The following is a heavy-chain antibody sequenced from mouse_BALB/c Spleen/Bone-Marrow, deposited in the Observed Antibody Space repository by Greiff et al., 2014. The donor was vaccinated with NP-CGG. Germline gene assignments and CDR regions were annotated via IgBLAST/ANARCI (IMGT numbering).Heavy chain of an antibody. D-gene: IGHD2-13*01. Sequence: VQLQQSGPELVKPGASVRISCKASGYTFTNYYIHWVKQMPGQGLEWIGWIYPGNVNSKYNEKFKGKATLTADKSSSTAYMQLSSLTSEDSAVYFCAREADWNSDYWGQGTPLTVSS. CDR3: AREADWNSDY. J-gene: IGHJ2*01. CDR2: IYPGNVNS. V-gene: IGHV1S56*01. CDR1: GYTFTNYY.